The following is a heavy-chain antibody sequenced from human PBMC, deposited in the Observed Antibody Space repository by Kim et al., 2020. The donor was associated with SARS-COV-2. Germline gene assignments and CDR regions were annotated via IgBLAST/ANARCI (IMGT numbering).Heavy chain of an antibody. J-gene: IGHJ3*02. CDR1: GFTFSSYW. CDR3: AREVDAFDI. Sequence: GGSLRLSCGVSGFTFSSYWMSWVRQAPGKGLEWVANIKQDGSEKNYVDSVKGRFTISRDNVRKSMYLQMNSLRGDDTAIYYCAREVDAFDIWGQGTNGTVSS. V-gene: IGHV3-7*03. CDR2: IKQDGSEK.